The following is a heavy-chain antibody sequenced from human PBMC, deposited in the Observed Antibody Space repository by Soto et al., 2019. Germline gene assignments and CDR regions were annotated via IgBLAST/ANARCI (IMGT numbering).Heavy chain of an antibody. J-gene: IGHJ6*02. CDR1: GDIVSSNSAA. CDR2: TYYRSKWYN. D-gene: IGHD6-13*01. Sequence: PSQTLSLTCAISGDIVSSNSAAWNWIRQSPSRGLEWLGRTYYRSKWYNDYAVSVKSRITINPDTSKNQFSLQLNSVTPEDTAVYYCARGGGRGIAAAGTGYYYYYGMAVWGQGTTVTISS. CDR3: ARGGGRGIAAAGTGYYYYYGMAV. V-gene: IGHV6-1*01.